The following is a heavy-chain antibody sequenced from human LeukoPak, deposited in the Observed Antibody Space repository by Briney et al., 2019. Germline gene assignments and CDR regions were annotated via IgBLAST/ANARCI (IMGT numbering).Heavy chain of an antibody. Sequence: ASVKVSCKASGYTFTGYYMHWVRQAPGQGLEWMGWINPNSGGTNYAQKFQGRVTMTRDTSISTAYMELSRLRSDDTAVYYCARERISTSYYYMDVWGKGTTVTVSS. CDR2: INPNSGGT. CDR3: ARERISTSYYYMDV. CDR1: GYTFTGYY. D-gene: IGHD5/OR15-5a*01. V-gene: IGHV1-2*02. J-gene: IGHJ6*03.